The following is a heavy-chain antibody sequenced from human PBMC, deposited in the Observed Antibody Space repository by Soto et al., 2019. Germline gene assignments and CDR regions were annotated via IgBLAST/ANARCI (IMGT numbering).Heavy chain of an antibody. V-gene: IGHV1-3*01. CDR2: INAGNGNT. CDR1: GYAYNSYA. J-gene: IGHJ4*02. Sequence: APVEVCSEDRGYAYNSYAMHWVRQAPGQRLEWMGWINAGNGNTKYSQKFQGRVTITRDTSASTAYMELSSLRSEDTAVYYCARTYPFDYWGQGTLVTVSS. D-gene: IGHD2-21*01. CDR3: ARTYPFDY.